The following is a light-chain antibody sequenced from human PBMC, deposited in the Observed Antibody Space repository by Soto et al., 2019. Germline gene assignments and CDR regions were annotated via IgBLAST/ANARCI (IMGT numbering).Light chain of an antibody. CDR2: DVN. J-gene: IGLJ2*01. Sequence: QSALTQPRSVSGSPGQAVTISCTGTSCDVGRYSFVSWYQQLPDKAPKLLIHDVNRRPSGVADRFSGSKSGKTAFLNISGLQAGDEGEYYCSSYAGSCIVVFGGGTKLTVL. V-gene: IGLV2-11*01. CDR1: SCDVGRYSF. CDR3: SSYAGSCIVV.